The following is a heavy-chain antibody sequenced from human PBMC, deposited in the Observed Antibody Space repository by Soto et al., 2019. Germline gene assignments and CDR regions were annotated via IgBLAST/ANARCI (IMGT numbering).Heavy chain of an antibody. V-gene: IGHV3-30-3*01. CDR3: AKGYSGYDWGSYYYYGMDV. D-gene: IGHD5-12*01. CDR2: ISYDGSNN. J-gene: IGHJ6*02. CDR1: GFTFSSYA. Sequence: QVQLVESGGGVVQPGRSLRLSCAASGFTFSSYAMHWVRQAPGKGLEWVAVISYDGSNNYYADSVKGRFTISRDNSKNTLYLQMNILRAEDTAVYYCAKGYSGYDWGSYYYYGMDVWGQGTTVTVSS.